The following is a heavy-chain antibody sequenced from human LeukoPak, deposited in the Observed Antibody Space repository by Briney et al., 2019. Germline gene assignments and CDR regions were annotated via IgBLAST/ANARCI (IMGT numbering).Heavy chain of an antibody. CDR3: ARIPVRSSSGYYYYYMDV. CDR1: GGSISSYY. J-gene: IGHJ6*03. D-gene: IGHD6-6*01. CDR2: IYYSGST. V-gene: IGHV4-59*01. Sequence: PSETLSLTCTVSGGSISSYYWSWIRQPPRKGLEWIGYIYYSGSTNYNPSLKSRVTISVDTSKNQFSLKLSSVTAADTAVYYCARIPVRSSSGYYYYYMDVWGKGTTVTVSS.